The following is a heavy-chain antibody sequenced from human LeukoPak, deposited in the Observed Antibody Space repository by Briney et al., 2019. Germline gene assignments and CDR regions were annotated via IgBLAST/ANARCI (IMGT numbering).Heavy chain of an antibody. Sequence: GGSLRLSCVTSGFTFSSHAMSWVRQAPGRGLEWVSAISGSGGTTYYADSVKGRFTISRDNSKNTLYLQMNSLRAEDTAVYYCAREKNHIVLTSYYFDYWGQGTLVTVSS. CDR3: AREKNHIVLTSYYFDY. V-gene: IGHV3-23*01. CDR1: GFTFSSHA. D-gene: IGHD5-12*01. CDR2: ISGSGGTT. J-gene: IGHJ4*02.